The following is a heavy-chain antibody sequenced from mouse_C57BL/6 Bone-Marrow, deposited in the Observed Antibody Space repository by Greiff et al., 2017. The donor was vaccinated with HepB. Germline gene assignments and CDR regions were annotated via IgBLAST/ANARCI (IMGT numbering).Heavy chain of an antibody. Sequence: EVKLEESGPGLVKPSQSLSLTCSVTGYSITSGYYWNWIRQFPGNKLEWMGYISYDGSNNYNPSLKNRISITRDTSKNQFFLKLNSVTTEDTATYYCARDRGDYDVNYAMDYWGQGTSVTVSS. J-gene: IGHJ4*01. D-gene: IGHD2-4*01. CDR1: GYSITSGYY. CDR2: ISYDGSN. CDR3: ARDRGDYDVNYAMDY. V-gene: IGHV3-6*01.